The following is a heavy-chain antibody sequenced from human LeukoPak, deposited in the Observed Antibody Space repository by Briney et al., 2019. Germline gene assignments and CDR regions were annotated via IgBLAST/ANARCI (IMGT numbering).Heavy chain of an antibody. D-gene: IGHD3-22*01. CDR1: GFTFSSYG. Sequence: PGGSLRLSCAASGFTFSSYGMHWVRQAPGKGLEWVAFIRYDGSNKYYADSVKGRFTISRDNAKNSLYLQMNSLRAEDTAVYYCATTYYYDSSGRRTQSWGQGTLVTVSS. V-gene: IGHV3-30*02. CDR3: ATTYYYDSSGRRTQS. J-gene: IGHJ5*02. CDR2: IRYDGSNK.